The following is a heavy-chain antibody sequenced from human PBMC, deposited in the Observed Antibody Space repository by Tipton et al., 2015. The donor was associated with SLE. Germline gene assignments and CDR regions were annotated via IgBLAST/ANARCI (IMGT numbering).Heavy chain of an antibody. CDR3: ARDPFRGLAVAASAY. CDR1: DGSFSGYC. CDR2: INHSGTT. J-gene: IGHJ4*02. V-gene: IGHV4-34*01. Sequence: TLSLTCAVYDGSFSGYCWSWIRQPPGKGLEWIGEINHSGTTNYDPSLKSRVTISVDTSKNQFSLKLSSATAADTAVYYCARDPFRGLAVAASAYWGQGTLVTVSS. D-gene: IGHD6-19*01.